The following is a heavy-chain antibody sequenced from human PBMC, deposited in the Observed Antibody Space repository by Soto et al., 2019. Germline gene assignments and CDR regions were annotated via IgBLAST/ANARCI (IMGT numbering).Heavy chain of an antibody. CDR3: ARRKERSGPYYLDL. D-gene: IGHD6-25*01. J-gene: IGHJ4*02. CDR2: MTPNNGNA. V-gene: IGHV1-8*01. CDR1: GFTFITYD. Sequence: EASVKVSCKASGFTFITYDFSWVRHAAGQGREVMGWMTPNNGNAGFAQKFRGRINMTRNTSISTAYLELSSLRSDDSAVYFCARRKERSGPYYLDLWGQGTQVTVSS.